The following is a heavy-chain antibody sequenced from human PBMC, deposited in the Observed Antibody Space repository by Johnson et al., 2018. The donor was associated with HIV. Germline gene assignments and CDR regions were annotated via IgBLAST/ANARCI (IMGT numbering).Heavy chain of an antibody. V-gene: IGHV3-66*01. CDR1: GFTVSSNY. Sequence: VQLVESGGGLVQPGRSLRLSCAASGFTVSSNYMSWVRQAPGKGLEWVSVIYSGGSTYYADSVKGRFTISRDNAKNSLYLQMNSLRAEDTALYYCAREGGGSNEDDAFDIWGQGTMVTVSS. CDR3: AREGGGSNEDDAFDI. D-gene: IGHD1-26*01. J-gene: IGHJ3*02. CDR2: IYSGGST.